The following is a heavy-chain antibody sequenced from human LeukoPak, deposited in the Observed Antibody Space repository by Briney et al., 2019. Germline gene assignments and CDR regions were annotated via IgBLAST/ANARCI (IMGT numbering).Heavy chain of an antibody. J-gene: IGHJ4*02. CDR3: ARGDFWSGAPTD. CDR1: GGSISRYY. D-gene: IGHD3-3*01. V-gene: IGHV4-59*01. CDR2: IYYTGRA. Sequence: MPSETLSLTCTVSGGSISRYYWSWIRQPPGTGLEWIGYIYYTGRADYNPSLKSRVSMSVDTSKNQFSLRVNSMTAAVTAVYYCARGDFWSGAPTDWGQGTLVTVSS.